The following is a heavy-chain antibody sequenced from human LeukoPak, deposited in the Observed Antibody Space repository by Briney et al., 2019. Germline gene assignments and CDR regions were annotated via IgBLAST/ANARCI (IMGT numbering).Heavy chain of an antibody. D-gene: IGHD4-17*01. Sequence: NTSETLSLTCAVYGGSFSGYYWSWIRQPPGKGLEWIGYIYYSGSTNYNPSLKSRVNISVDTSKNQFSLRLTSVTAADTAVYYCARTTVTTWRYYFNYWGQGTLVTVSS. CDR2: IYYSGST. V-gene: IGHV4-59*01. CDR3: ARTTVTTWRYYFNY. CDR1: GGSFSGYY. J-gene: IGHJ4*02.